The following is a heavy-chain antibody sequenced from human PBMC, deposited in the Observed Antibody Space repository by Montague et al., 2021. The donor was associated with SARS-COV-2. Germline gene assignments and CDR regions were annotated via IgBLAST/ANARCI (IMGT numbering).Heavy chain of an antibody. CDR2: INHSGST. J-gene: IGHJ4*02. CDR3: ARAIVDVTMMVVVMTGVEHYFDF. V-gene: IGHV4-34*01. Sequence: SETLSPTCAVYGGSFSGYYWSWIRQPPGKGLEWIGDINHSGSTNYNPSPKSRVSISVDTSKNQFSLKLSSVTAADTAVYYCARAIVDVTMMVVVMTGVEHYFDFWGQGTLVTVSS. D-gene: IGHD3-22*01. CDR1: GGSFSGYY.